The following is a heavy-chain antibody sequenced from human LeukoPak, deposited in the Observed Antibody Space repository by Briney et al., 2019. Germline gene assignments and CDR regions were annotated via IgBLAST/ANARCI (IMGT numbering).Heavy chain of an antibody. V-gene: IGHV3-23*01. CDR2: ISGSGGNS. CDR1: GFTFNSYA. Sequence: GGSLRLSCAASGFTFNSYAMSWVRQAPGKGLEWVSVISGSGGNSYYADSVKGRFTITRDNSENTLYLQMNSLRAEDTAVYYCANEVPHFDYWGQGTLVTVSS. CDR3: ANEVPHFDY. D-gene: IGHD2-2*01. J-gene: IGHJ4*02.